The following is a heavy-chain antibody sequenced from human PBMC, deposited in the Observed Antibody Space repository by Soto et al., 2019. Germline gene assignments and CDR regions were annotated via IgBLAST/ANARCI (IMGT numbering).Heavy chain of an antibody. D-gene: IGHD2-2*01. V-gene: IGHV4-61*01. CDR1: GGSVNSGSHN. CDR2: IYYTGST. Sequence: SETLTLTCTVSGGSVNSGSHNCICILQAPGKGLEWIGYIYYTGSTNYNPSLKSRVTISLDTSRNQFSLKLSSVTAADTAVFYCAREYANSPEAFDFWGQGDLVTVSS. J-gene: IGHJ4*02. CDR3: AREYANSPEAFDF.